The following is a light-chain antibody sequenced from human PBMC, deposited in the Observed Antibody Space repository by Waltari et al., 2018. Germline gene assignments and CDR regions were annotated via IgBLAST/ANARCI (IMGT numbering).Light chain of an antibody. V-gene: IGKV1-16*02. CDR3: QQYINFPFT. Sequence: DIQMTQSPSSLSASVGDRVTITCRASQDITYYLAWFQQKPVKDPVSLIYAASSLQSGVPSKCSGTGSGTDFTLTISSLQPEDFATYDCQQYINFPFTFGQGTRLEIK. J-gene: IGKJ5*01. CDR1: QDITYY. CDR2: AAS.